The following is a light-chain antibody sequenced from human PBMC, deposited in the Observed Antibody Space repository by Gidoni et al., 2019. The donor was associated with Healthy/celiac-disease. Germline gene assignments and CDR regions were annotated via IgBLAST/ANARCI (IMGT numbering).Light chain of an antibody. CDR2: GKN. V-gene: IGLV3-19*01. J-gene: IGLJ2*01. CDR3: NSRDSSCNHVV. Sequence: SSELTQDPAVSVAVGHTVRITCQGDSLRSYYASWYQQKPGQAPVLVIYGKNNRPSGIPDRFSGSSSGNTASLSISGAQAEDEADYYCNSRDSSCNHVVFGGGTKLTVL. CDR1: SLRSYY.